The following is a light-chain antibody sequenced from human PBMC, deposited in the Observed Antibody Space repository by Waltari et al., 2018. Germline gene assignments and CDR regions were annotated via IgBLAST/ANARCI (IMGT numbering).Light chain of an antibody. CDR2: DVT. CDR3: SSYTSSSPVL. CDR1: SSVVDLYEH. J-gene: IGLJ3*02. V-gene: IGLV2-14*03. Sequence: QSALTQPASVSGSPGQSITMSCTGTSSVVDLYEHVSWYQQHPGKAPKLMIYDVTIRPLGVSSRFSGSKSGNTASLTILGLQAEDEADYYCSSYTSSSPVLFGGGTKLTVL.